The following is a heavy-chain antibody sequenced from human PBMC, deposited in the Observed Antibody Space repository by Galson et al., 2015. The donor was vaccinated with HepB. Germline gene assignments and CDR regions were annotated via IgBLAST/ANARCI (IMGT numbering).Heavy chain of an antibody. D-gene: IGHD3-10*01. V-gene: IGHV3-15*01. Sequence: SLRLSCAASGFTFSNAWMSWVRQAPGKGLEWVGRIKSKTDGGTTDYAAPVKGRFTISRDDSKNTLYLQMNSLKTEDTAVYYCTTGMVRGVTTTWFDPWGQGPLVTVSS. J-gene: IGHJ5*02. CDR1: GFTFSNAW. CDR2: IKSKTDGGTT. CDR3: TTGMVRGVTTTWFDP.